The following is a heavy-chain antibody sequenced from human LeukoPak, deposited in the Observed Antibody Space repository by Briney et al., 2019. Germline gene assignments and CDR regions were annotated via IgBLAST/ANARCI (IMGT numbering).Heavy chain of an antibody. D-gene: IGHD3-10*01. Sequence: DPSETLSLTCTVSGGSISSGAYYWTWIRQHPGRGLEWIVYTHYSGSTYYNPSLRSRVTISVDTSKNQFSLKLSSVTAADTAVYYCARDKMVRGVIAGCFDPWGQGTLVTVSS. CDR2: THYSGST. V-gene: IGHV4-31*03. J-gene: IGHJ5*02. CDR1: GGSISSGAYY. CDR3: ARDKMVRGVIAGCFDP.